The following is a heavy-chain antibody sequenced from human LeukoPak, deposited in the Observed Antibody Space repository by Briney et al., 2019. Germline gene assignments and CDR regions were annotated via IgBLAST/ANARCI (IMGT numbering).Heavy chain of an antibody. D-gene: IGHD6-19*01. CDR2: IDPSDSYT. V-gene: IGHV5-10-1*01. CDR1: GYSFTSYW. Sequence: GGSLRLSCKGSGYSFTSYWINWVRQMPGKGLEWMGRIDPSDSYTNYSPSFQGHVTISADKSINTAYQQWSSLKASDTAMYYCARAGSSGWYGVNWFDPWGQGTLVTVSS. CDR3: ARAGSSGWYGVNWFDP. J-gene: IGHJ5*02.